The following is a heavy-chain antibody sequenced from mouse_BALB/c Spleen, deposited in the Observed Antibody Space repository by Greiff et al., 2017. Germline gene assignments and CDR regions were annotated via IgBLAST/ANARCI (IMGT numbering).Heavy chain of an antibody. Sequence: EVQVVESGGGLVKPGGSLKLSCAASGFTFSDYYMYWVRQTPEKRLEWVATISDGGSYTYYPDSVKGRFTISRDNAKNNLYLQMSSLKSEDTAMYYCARGPLFAYWGQGTLVTVSA. CDR1: GFTFSDYY. V-gene: IGHV5-4*02. CDR2: ISDGGSYT. CDR3: ARGPLFAY. J-gene: IGHJ3*01.